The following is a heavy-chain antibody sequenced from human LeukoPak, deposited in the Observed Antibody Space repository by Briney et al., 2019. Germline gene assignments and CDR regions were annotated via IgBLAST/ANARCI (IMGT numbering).Heavy chain of an antibody. V-gene: IGHV3-30-3*01. CDR2: ISYDGGNK. D-gene: IGHD3-22*01. J-gene: IGHJ4*02. CDR3: ARDGDNHYDSSGFYMFYFDY. CDR1: GFRFNNYA. Sequence: GGSLRLSCAASGFRFNNYAMNWVRQAPGKGLEWVAVISYDGGNKYYADSVKGRFTISRDNSKNTLYLQMNSLRAEDTAVYYCARDGDNHYDSSGFYMFYFDYWGQGTLVTVSS.